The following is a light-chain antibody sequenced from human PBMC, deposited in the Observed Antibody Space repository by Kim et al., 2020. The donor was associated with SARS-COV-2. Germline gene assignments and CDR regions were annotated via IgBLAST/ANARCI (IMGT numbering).Light chain of an antibody. Sequence: SASVRDRVTITCRASQDINNWLAWYQKKPEKAPKPLIYDASRLQSGVPSRFSGSGYGTHFTLTISSLQPEDFATYYCQQYKTYPLSFGGGTKLEI. CDR3: QQYKTYPLS. CDR2: DAS. J-gene: IGKJ4*01. CDR1: QDINNW. V-gene: IGKV1D-16*01.